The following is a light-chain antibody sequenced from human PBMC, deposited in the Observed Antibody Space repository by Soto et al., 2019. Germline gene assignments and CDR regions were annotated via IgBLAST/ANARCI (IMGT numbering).Light chain of an antibody. Sequence: DIVLTQSPGTLSLSPGERATLSCRASQSVRSRYLAWYQQKAGQAPRLLIYDASRRATGIPDRFSGSWSGTDFTLTISRLAHEDFAVYYCQQYGSSVTFGGGTKVEIK. CDR3: QQYGSSVT. V-gene: IGKV3-20*01. J-gene: IGKJ4*01. CDR2: DAS. CDR1: QSVRSRY.